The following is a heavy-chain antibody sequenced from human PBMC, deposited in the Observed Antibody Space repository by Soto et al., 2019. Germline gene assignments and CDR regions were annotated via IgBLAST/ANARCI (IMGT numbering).Heavy chain of an antibody. CDR2: IYYSGST. CDR3: AREWVSMITFGGVIADDVLAI. Sequence: PGKGLELIGYIYYSGSTYYNPSLKSRVTISVDTSKNQFSLKLSSVTAADTAVYYCAREWVSMITFGGVIADDVLAIRGQGTTVPGSS. J-gene: IGHJ3*02. V-gene: IGHV4-30-4*01. D-gene: IGHD3-16*02.